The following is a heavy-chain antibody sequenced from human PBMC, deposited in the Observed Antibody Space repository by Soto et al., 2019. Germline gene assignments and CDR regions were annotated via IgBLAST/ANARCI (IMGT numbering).Heavy chain of an antibody. CDR3: ARDFWSGSYFDY. CDR1: GFTFISYS. Sequence: GGSLRLSCAASGFTFISYSMNWVRQAPGKGLEWVSSISSSSSYIYYADSVKGRFTISRDNAKNSLYLQMNSLRAEDTAVYYCARDFWSGSYFDYWGQGTLVTVSS. J-gene: IGHJ4*02. CDR2: ISSSSSYI. V-gene: IGHV3-21*01. D-gene: IGHD3-3*01.